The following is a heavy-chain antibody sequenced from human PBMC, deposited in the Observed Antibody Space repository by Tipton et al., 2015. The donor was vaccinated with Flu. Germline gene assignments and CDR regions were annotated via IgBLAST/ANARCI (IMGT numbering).Heavy chain of an antibody. CDR2: ISAHNVNT. V-gene: IGHV1-18*04. CDR1: GYTFTDYC. J-gene: IGHJ6*03. Sequence: QLVQSGGEVKKPGASVKVSCKASGYTFTDYCITWVRQAPGQGLEWLGWISAHNVNTMYAQKFEGRVTVTTDTSTSTAYMELRSLRSDDTAVYYCARDRGPGLERLDYFYMDVWGTGTTVIVS. D-gene: IGHD3-10*01. CDR3: ARDRGPGLERLDYFYMDV.